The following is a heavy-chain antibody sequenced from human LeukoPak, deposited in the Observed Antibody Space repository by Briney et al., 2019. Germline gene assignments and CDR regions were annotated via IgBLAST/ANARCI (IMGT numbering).Heavy chain of an antibody. CDR3: ASRSGGGAN. CDR2: INSDGSSA. D-gene: IGHD3-10*01. Sequence: GGSLRLSCAASGFTFSSYWMHWVRQVPGKGLVWVSRINSDGSSATYADSVKGRFTISRDNAKNTLYLQMNSLRAEDTAVYYCASRSGGGANWGQGTLVTVSS. V-gene: IGHV3-74*01. CDR1: GFTFSSYW. J-gene: IGHJ4*02.